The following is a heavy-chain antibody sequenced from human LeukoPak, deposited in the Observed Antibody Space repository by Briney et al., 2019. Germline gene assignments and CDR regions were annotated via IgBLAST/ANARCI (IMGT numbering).Heavy chain of an antibody. CDR3: ARDTGCSGGSCYSFYDY. Sequence: PGGSLRLSCAASGLTFRSYWMTWVRQAPGKGLEWVANIKEDGSGKHYVDSVKGRFTISRDNAKNSLYLQMNSLRAEDTAVYYCARDTGCSGGSCYSFYDYWGQGTLVTVSS. J-gene: IGHJ4*02. CDR2: IKEDGSGK. D-gene: IGHD2-15*01. V-gene: IGHV3-7*01. CDR1: GLTFRSYW.